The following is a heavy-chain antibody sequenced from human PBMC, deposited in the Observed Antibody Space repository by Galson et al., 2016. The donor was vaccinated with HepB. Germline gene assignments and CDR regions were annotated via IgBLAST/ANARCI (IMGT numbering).Heavy chain of an antibody. D-gene: IGHD3-10*01. CDR2: ISWNSGTI. J-gene: IGHJ4*02. V-gene: IGHV3-9*01. CDR3: AKTVRRGRLAMVRGIKMIGYFDY. CDR1: GFSFDEYA. Sequence: SLRLSCAASGFSFDEYAMHWVRQAPGKGLEWVAGISWNSGTIDYADSVKGRFTISRDNAEKSLYLQMNSLRAEDTALYFCAKTVRRGRLAMVRGIKMIGYFDYWGQGTQVTVSS.